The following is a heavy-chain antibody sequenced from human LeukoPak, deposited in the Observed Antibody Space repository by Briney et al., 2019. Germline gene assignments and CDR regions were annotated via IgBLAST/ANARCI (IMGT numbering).Heavy chain of an antibody. Sequence: SETLSLTCAVYGGSFSGYYWSWIRQPSGKGLEWIGEINHSGSTNYNPSLKSRVTISVDTSKNQFSLKLSSVTAADTAVYYCAREPDHRYSYGPVDYWGQGTLVTVSS. J-gene: IGHJ4*02. V-gene: IGHV4-34*01. CDR3: AREPDHRYSYGPVDY. D-gene: IGHD5-18*01. CDR1: GGSFSGYY. CDR2: INHSGST.